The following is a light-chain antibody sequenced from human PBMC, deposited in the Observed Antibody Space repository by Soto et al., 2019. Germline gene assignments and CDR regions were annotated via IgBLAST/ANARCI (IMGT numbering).Light chain of an antibody. J-gene: IGKJ1*01. CDR3: QQYVSSSWT. Sequence: EIVLTQSPGTLSLSPGERATLSCRASKSVSSSYLAWYQQKPGQAPRLLIYGASNRATGIPDRFSGSGSGTDFTLAISRLEPEDFAVYYCQQYVSSSWTFGQGTKVEIK. CDR2: GAS. V-gene: IGKV3-20*01. CDR1: KSVSSSY.